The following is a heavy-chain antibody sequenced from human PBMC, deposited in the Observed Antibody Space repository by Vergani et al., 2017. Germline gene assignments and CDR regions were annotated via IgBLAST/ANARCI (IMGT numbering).Heavy chain of an antibody. D-gene: IGHD3-10*01. CDR3: AKDSSPDSYYYYGMDV. CDR1: GFTFDDYT. CDR2: ISWDGGST. J-gene: IGHJ6*02. Sequence: EVQLLESGGVVVQPGGSLRLSCAASGFTFDDYTMHWVRQAPGKGLEWVSLISWDGGSTYYADSVKGRFTISRDNSKNSLYLQMNSLRTEDTALYYCAKDSSPDSYYYYGMDVWGQGTTVTVSS. V-gene: IGHV3-43*01.